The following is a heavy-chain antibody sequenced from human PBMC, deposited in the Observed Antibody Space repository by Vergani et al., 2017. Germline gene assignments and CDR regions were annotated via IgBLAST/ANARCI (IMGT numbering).Heavy chain of an antibody. CDR2: ISISSSYI. D-gene: IGHD3-9*01. CDR1: GFTFSSYS. V-gene: IGHV3-21*01. CDR3: AGSSYFDWPDAFDI. J-gene: IGHJ3*02. Sequence: EGQLVESGGDWVQRGGSLRLSCAASGFTFSSYSMNWVRQAPGKGLEWVSSISISSSYIYYADSVKGRFTISRDNAKNSLYLQMNSLRAEDTAVYYCAGSSYFDWPDAFDIWGQGTMVTVSS.